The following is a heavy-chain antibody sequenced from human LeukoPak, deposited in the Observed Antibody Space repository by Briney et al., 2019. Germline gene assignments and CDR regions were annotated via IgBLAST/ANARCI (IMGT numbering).Heavy chain of an antibody. CDR3: ARDKGDGFDI. J-gene: IGHJ3*02. V-gene: IGHV4-61*08. CDR1: GGSISSGGYY. CDR2: IYYSGST. Sequence: PSQTLSLTCTVSGGSISSGGYYWSWIRQPPGKGLEWIGYIYYSGSTNYNPSLKSRVTISVDTSKKQFSLKLSSVTAADTAVYYCARDKGDGFDIWGQGTMVTVSS.